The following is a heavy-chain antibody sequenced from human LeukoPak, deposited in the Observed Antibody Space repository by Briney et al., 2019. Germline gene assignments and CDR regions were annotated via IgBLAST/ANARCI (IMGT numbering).Heavy chain of an antibody. CDR3: ARDPNYDFWSGYPIRGNWFDP. Sequence: SVKASCKASGGTFSSYAISWVRQAPGQGLEWMGGIIPIFGTANYAQKFQGRVTITADESTSTAYMELSSLRSEDTAVYYCARDPNYDFWSGYPIRGNWFDPWGQGTLVTVSS. CDR1: GGTFSSYA. V-gene: IGHV1-69*01. D-gene: IGHD3-3*01. J-gene: IGHJ5*02. CDR2: IIPIFGTA.